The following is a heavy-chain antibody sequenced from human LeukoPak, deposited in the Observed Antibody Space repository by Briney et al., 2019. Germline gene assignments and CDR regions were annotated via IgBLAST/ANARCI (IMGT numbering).Heavy chain of an antibody. CDR3: AKDNYYGYDAFDI. J-gene: IGHJ3*02. V-gene: IGHV3-30*18. CDR2: ISYDGSNK. D-gene: IGHD3-10*01. CDR1: GFTFSSYG. Sequence: SGGSLRLSCAASGFTFSSYGMHWVRQAPGKGLEWVAVISYDGSNKYYTDSVKGRFTISGDNSKNTLYLQMNSLRAEDTAVYYCAKDNYYGYDAFDIWGQGTMVTVSS.